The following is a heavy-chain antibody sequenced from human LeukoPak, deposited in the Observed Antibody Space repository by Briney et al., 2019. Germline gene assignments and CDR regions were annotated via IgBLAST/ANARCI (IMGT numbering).Heavy chain of an antibody. Sequence: GGTLRLSCAASGFSFSIYGMNWVRQAPGKGLEWVSGITGSGGTTYYADSVKGRATISRDNSKNTLYPQMNSLRAEDTAVYYCVRQTQSSGLEHWGQGTLVTVSS. V-gene: IGHV3-23*01. J-gene: IGHJ1*01. CDR2: ITGSGGTT. CDR1: GFSFSIYG. D-gene: IGHD6-19*01. CDR3: VRQTQSSGLEH.